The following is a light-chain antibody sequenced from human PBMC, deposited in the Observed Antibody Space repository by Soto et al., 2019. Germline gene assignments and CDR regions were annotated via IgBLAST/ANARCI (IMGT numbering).Light chain of an antibody. CDR2: GAS. J-gene: IGKJ3*01. CDR3: QQSYSLT. V-gene: IGKV3-15*01. CDR1: QSVDIN. Sequence: EIVLTQSPATRSLSAGERVTLSCRASQSVDINLAWYQQKPGQAPRLLIYGASTRATDMPGRFSGRGSGTEFTLTISSMQPEDFATDYCQQSYSLTFGPGTKVDIK.